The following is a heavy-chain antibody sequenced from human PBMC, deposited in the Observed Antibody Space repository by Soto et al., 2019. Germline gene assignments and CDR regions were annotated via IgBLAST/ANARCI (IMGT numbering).Heavy chain of an antibody. CDR1: GGSISSGDYY. V-gene: IGHV4-30-4*01. D-gene: IGHD5-12*01. J-gene: IGHJ3*02. CDR2: IYYSGST. Sequence: SETLSLTCTVSGGSISSGDYYWSWIRQPPGKGLEWIGYIYYSGSTYYNPSLKSRVTISVDTSKNQFSLKLSSVTAADTAVYYCARPMATIRGDAFDIWGQGTMVTVSS. CDR3: ARPMATIRGDAFDI.